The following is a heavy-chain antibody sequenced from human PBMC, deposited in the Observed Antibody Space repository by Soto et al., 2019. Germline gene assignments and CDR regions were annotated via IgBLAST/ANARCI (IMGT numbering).Heavy chain of an antibody. CDR2: IIPIFGTA. Sequence: GASVKVSCKASGYTFSSYAISWVRQAPGQGLEWMGGIIPIFGTANYAQKFQGRVTITADESTSTAYMELSSLRSEDTAVYYCARGPSQGERWAEYYYGMDVWGQGTTVTVSS. D-gene: IGHD3-16*01. CDR1: GYTFSSYA. V-gene: IGHV1-69*13. CDR3: ARGPSQGERWAEYYYGMDV. J-gene: IGHJ6*02.